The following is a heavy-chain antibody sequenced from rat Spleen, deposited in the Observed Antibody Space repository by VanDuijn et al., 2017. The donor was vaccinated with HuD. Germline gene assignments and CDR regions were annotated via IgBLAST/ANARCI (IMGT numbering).Heavy chain of an antibody. J-gene: IGHJ2*01. CDR2: INYEGSGT. CDR1: GFIFSDYG. V-gene: IGHV5-17*01. D-gene: IGHD1-11*01. Sequence: EVQLVESGGGLVQPGSSLKHSCAASGFIFSDYGMAWVRQTPKKGLEWVATINYEGSGTYYRDSVKGRFTISRDNAKSTLYLQMDSLRSEDTATYYCGRRDYGGYGDYWGQGVMVTVSS. CDR3: GRRDYGGYGDY.